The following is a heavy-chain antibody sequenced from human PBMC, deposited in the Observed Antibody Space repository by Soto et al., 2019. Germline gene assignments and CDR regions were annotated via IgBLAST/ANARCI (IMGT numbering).Heavy chain of an antibody. CDR2: ISDDGDKV. V-gene: IGHV3-30-3*01. Sequence: PGGSLRLSCAAPEFTFSDYAMHWVRQAPGKGLEWVAVISDDGDKVFYADSMKDRLTISRDNSKSTLFLQLTSLGPEDTALYYCARAHYHDSSGPNGHAFDIWGQGTLVTVSS. CDR3: ARAHYHDSSGPNGHAFDI. J-gene: IGHJ3*02. D-gene: IGHD3-22*01. CDR1: EFTFSDYA.